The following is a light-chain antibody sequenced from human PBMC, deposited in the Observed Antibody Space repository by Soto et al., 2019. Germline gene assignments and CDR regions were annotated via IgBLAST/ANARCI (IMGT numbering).Light chain of an antibody. Sequence: QTVVTQEPSFSVSPGGTVTLTCGLSSGSVSTSYYPSWYQQTPGQAPRTLIYSTNTRSSGAPDRFSGSILGNKAALTITGAQADDESDYYCVLYMGSGFWVFGGGTKLTVL. CDR1: SGSVSTSYY. V-gene: IGLV8-61*01. J-gene: IGLJ3*02. CDR3: VLYMGSGFWV. CDR2: STN.